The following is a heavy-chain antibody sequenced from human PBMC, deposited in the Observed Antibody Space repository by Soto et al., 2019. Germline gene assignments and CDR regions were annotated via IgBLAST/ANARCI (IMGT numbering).Heavy chain of an antibody. J-gene: IGHJ4*02. CDR1: GVTFSSYA. CDR2: IIPIFGTA. CDR3: AREWDTAMVREWYFDY. D-gene: IGHD5-18*01. V-gene: IGHV1-69*13. Sequence: ASVKVSCKASGVTFSSYAISWVRQAPGQGLEWMGGIIPIFGTANYAQKFQGRVTITADESTSTAYMELSSPRSEDTAVYYCAREWDTAMVREWYFDYWGQGTLVTVSS.